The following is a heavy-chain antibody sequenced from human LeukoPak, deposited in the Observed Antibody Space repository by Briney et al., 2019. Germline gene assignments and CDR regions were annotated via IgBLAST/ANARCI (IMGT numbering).Heavy chain of an antibody. CDR1: GGSFSDYY. CDR3: ARGSEDSSGYYYVDY. V-gene: IGHV4-34*01. D-gene: IGHD3-22*01. Sequence: PQSLSLTCAVYGGSFSDYYCSWIRQPPGKGLEWIGEINNSGSANYNPSLKSRVTISVDTSTNQFSLKLSAVTAADTAVYYCARGSEDSSGYYYVDYWGQGTLVTVSS. J-gene: IGHJ4*02. CDR2: INNSGSA.